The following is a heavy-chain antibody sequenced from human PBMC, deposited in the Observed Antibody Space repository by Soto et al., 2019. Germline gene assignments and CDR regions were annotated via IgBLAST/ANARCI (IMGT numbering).Heavy chain of an antibody. CDR3: ARVLRGLTFFGVAHPGYY. D-gene: IGHD3-3*01. Sequence: QVQLVQSGDEVRKPGASVKVSCEASGYPFSNYGIHWVRQAPGQGLEWMGWINPGEGKTRYALKFQGRVTITSAQSANTAYMELSNLKSEDTAVYYCARVLRGLTFFGVAHPGYYWGQGTLVTVSS. CDR1: GYPFSNYG. J-gene: IGHJ4*02. CDR2: INPGEGKT. V-gene: IGHV1-3*01.